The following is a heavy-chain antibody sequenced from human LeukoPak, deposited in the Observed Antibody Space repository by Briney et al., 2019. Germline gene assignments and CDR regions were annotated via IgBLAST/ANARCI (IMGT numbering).Heavy chain of an antibody. D-gene: IGHD3-16*01. CDR2: INPSGGST. CDR3: ARDHQLGDIST. CDR1: GYTFTSYY. Sequence: ASVKVSCKASGYTFTSYYMHWVRQAPGQGLEWMGIINPSGGSTSYAQKFQGRVTMTRDTSTSTVYMELNSLRSEDTAVYYCARDHQLGDISTWGQGTLVTVSS. V-gene: IGHV1-46*01. J-gene: IGHJ5*02.